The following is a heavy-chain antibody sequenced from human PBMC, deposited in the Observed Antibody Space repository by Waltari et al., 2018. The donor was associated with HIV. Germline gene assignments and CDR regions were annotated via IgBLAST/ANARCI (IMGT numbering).Heavy chain of an antibody. CDR1: GFPFDNYA. D-gene: IGHD2-21*02. V-gene: IGHV3-23*01. CDR2: IRATGGSK. Sequence: EVHLLESGGGLVHPGGSLRLSCATSGFPFDNYAMAWVRQAPGTGLAWVSTIRATGGSKYYAVAVKGRLTISRDNSKNTLCLHMNSLRVDDTAVYFCAKAREEASTMTARFDSWGQGSLVTVSA. CDR3: AKAREEASTMTARFDS. J-gene: IGHJ4*02.